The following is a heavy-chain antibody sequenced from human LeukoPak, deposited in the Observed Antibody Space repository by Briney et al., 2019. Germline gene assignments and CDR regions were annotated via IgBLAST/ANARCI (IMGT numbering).Heavy chain of an antibody. CDR1: GYTFTSYG. V-gene: IGHV1-18*01. CDR3: AREVLRYFDWLWTEDYYGMDV. CDR2: ISAYNGNT. J-gene: IGHJ6*02. D-gene: IGHD3-9*01. Sequence: ASVKVSCKASGYTFTSYGVRWERQAPGQWLEWMGWISAYNGNTNYAQTLQGRVTMTTDTSTSTAYMELRSLRSDDTAVYYCAREVLRYFDWLWTEDYYGMDVWGQGTTVTVSS.